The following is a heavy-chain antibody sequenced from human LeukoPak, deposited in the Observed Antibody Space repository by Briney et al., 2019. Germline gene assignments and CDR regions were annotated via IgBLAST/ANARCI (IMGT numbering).Heavy chain of an antibody. CDR3: TTVSGYYGSGSYYNIDY. CDR2: IKSKTDGGTT. J-gene: IGHJ4*02. Sequence: PGGSLRLSCAASGFTFTNAWMSWVRQAPGKGLEWIGRIKSKTDGGTTDYAAPVKGRFTISRDDSKNTLYLQMNSLKTEDTAVYYCTTVSGYYGSGSYYNIDYWGQGTLVTVSS. D-gene: IGHD3-10*01. V-gene: IGHV3-15*01. CDR1: GFTFTNAW.